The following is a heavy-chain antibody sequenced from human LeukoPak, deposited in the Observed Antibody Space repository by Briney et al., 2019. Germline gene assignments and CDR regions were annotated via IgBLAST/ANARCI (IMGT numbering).Heavy chain of an antibody. V-gene: IGHV4-4*07. Sequence: SETLSLTCTVSGGSISSYYWSWIRQPAREGLEWIGRIYTSGSTNYNPSLKRRVTMSVDTSKNQISPKLSALTAPATPVYYCASVMGYCSSVSCYAYDYWGQGTLVTVSS. J-gene: IGHJ4*02. CDR1: GGSISSYY. CDR2: IYTSGST. D-gene: IGHD2-2*01. CDR3: ASVMGYCSSVSCYAYDY.